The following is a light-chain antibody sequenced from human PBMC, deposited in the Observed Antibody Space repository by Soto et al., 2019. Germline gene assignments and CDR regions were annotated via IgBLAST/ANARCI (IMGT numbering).Light chain of an antibody. V-gene: IGKV1-6*01. Sequence: AIQMSQSPSSLCASVGDRVIITCRASQAIRNDLGWYQQKPGKAPKLLIYTASTLQSGVPSRFSGSGSGADFTLTIRSLQPEDSATYYCLHDYSYPRTFGQGTMV. CDR1: QAIRND. CDR2: TAS. J-gene: IGKJ1*01. CDR3: LHDYSYPRT.